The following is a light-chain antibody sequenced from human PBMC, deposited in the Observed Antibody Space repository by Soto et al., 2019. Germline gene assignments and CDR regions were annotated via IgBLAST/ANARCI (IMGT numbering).Light chain of an antibody. CDR1: SGHSSYA. CDR3: QTWGTGMGV. CDR2: LNSDGSH. J-gene: IGLJ1*01. Sequence: QLVLTQSPSASASLGASVKLTCTLSSGHSSYAIAWHQQQPEKGPRYLMKLNSDGSHSKGDGIPDRFLGSSSGAERYLTISSLQSEDEADYYCQTWGTGMGVFGTGTKLTVL. V-gene: IGLV4-69*01.